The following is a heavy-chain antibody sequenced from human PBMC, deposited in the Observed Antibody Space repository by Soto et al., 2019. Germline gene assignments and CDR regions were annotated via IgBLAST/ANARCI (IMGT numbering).Heavy chain of an antibody. V-gene: IGHV1-3*01. Sequence: QVQLVQSGAEVKKPGASVKVSCKASGYTFTSYAMPWVRQAPGQRLGWMGWTNAGNGNTKYSPKCQGRVTITRDTAASTAYMELSSLRSEDTAVYYCARGAIPRNYSNYGPEYYFDYWGQGTLVTVSS. J-gene: IGHJ4*02. CDR3: ARGAIPRNYSNYGPEYYFDY. D-gene: IGHD4-4*01. CDR1: GYTFTSYA. CDR2: TNAGNGNT.